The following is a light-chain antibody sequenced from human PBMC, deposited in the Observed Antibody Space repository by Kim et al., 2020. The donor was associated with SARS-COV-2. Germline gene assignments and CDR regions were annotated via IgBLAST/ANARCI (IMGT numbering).Light chain of an antibody. Sequence: ACVGDRVTITWRVSQNITRRLAWYQQNPGKAPKVLIFKASTLESGGPSTFSGSGSGTDFTLTISSLQPVDFATYYCQQYDTFPWTFGQGTKVDIK. J-gene: IGKJ1*01. CDR3: QQYDTFPWT. CDR2: KAS. V-gene: IGKV1-5*03. CDR1: QNITRR.